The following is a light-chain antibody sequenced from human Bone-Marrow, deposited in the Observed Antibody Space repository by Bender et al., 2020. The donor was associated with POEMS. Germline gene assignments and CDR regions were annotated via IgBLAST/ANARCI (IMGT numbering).Light chain of an antibody. CDR2: QDT. CDR1: SNDVGSYQL. J-gene: IGLJ2*01. Sequence: QSVLTQPASVSGSPGQSITISCTGSSNDVGSYQLVSWYQHHPGKAPKLMIYQDTKRPSGVSNRFSGSKSGNTASLTISGLQAEDEADYYCCSYAGSSTVVFGGGTKLTVL. V-gene: IGLV2-23*01. CDR3: CSYAGSSTVV.